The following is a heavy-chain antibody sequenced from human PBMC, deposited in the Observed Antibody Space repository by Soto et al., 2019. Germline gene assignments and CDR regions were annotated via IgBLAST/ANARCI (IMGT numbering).Heavy chain of an antibody. CDR3: AKALLAARSVYYYYGMDV. CDR2: ISGSGGST. Sequence: GGSLRLSCAASGFTFSSYAMSWVRQAPGKGLEWVSAISGSGGSTYYADSVKGRFTISRDNSKNTLYLQMNSLRAEDTAVYYCAKALLAARSVYYYYGMDVWGQGTTVTVSS. D-gene: IGHD6-6*01. CDR1: GFTFSSYA. V-gene: IGHV3-23*01. J-gene: IGHJ6*02.